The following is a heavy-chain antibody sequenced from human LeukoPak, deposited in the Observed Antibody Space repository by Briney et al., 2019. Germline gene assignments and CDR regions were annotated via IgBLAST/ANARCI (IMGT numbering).Heavy chain of an antibody. CDR3: ARDQMWESNWFDP. D-gene: IGHD1-26*01. V-gene: IGHV1-69*05. CDR2: IIPIFGTA. J-gene: IGHJ5*02. CDR1: GGTFSSYA. Sequence: SVKVSCKASGGTFSSYAISWVRQAPGQGLEWMGGIIPIFGTANYAQKFQGRVTITTDESTSAAYMELSSLRSEDTAVYYCARDQMWESNWFDPWGQGTLVTVSS.